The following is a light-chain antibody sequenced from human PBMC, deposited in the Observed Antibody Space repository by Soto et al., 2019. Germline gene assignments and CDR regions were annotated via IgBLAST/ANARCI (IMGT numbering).Light chain of an antibody. CDR2: RAS. V-gene: IGKV3-15*01. CDR1: QTIYSN. J-gene: IGKJ5*01. CDR3: QQYQKLWT. Sequence: IGMTQSPATLSVSPGERATLSCRASQTIYSNVAWYQQRPGQPPRLLIYRASSRATGIPARFSGSGSGTEFTLTINSLQSEDFAVYYCQQYQKLWTFGQGTRLEIK.